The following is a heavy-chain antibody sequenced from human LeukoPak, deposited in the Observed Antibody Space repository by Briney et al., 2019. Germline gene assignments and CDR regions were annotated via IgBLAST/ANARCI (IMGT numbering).Heavy chain of an antibody. Sequence: PGGFLRLSCAASGFTFSSYGMHWVRQAPGKGLEWVAVIWYDGSNKYYADSVKGRFTISRDNSKNTLYLQMNSLRAEDTAVYYCAKAGRYCSSTSCYSLNWFDPWGQGTLVTVSS. CDR3: AKAGRYCSSTSCYSLNWFDP. V-gene: IGHV3-33*06. D-gene: IGHD2-2*02. J-gene: IGHJ5*02. CDR1: GFTFSSYG. CDR2: IWYDGSNK.